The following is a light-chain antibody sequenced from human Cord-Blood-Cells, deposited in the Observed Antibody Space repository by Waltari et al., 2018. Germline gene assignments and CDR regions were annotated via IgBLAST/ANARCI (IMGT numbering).Light chain of an antibody. CDR1: QSISSW. V-gene: IGKV1-5*03. J-gene: IGKJ1*01. Sequence: DIQMTQSPSTLSASVGDRVTITCRASQSISSWLAWYQQKPGKAPKLLIYKASSLESGVPSRFSGSGSGTEFTLTISSLQPDDFATEYCQQYNSYWTFGQGTKVESK. CDR2: KAS. CDR3: QQYNSYWT.